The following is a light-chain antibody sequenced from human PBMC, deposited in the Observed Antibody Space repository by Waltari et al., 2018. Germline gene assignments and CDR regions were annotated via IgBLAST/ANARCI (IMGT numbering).Light chain of an antibody. CDR1: QSINSN. J-gene: IGKJ1*01. CDR2: GAS. CDR3: QQYNNWPRT. V-gene: IGKV3-15*01. Sequence: EIVMTQSQATLSVSPGERATPSCRARQSINSNVAWYQQKPGQAPRLLIYGASARATGIPVRFSGSGSGTEFTLTISSLQSDDFGVYYCQQYNNWPRTFGQGTKVEI.